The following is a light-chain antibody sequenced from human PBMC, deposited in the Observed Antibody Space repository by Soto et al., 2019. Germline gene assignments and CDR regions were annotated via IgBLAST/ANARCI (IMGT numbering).Light chain of an antibody. Sequence: EIVLTQSPGTLSLSPGERATLSCRASQGVSSNFIAWYQQIPGQAPRLLIYATSTRATGIPDRFSGSVSGTAFTLTVNRLEPEDLAVYYFQQYVSSPLTFGGGTKVEIK. CDR3: QQYVSSPLT. CDR2: ATS. J-gene: IGKJ4*01. CDR1: QGVSSNF. V-gene: IGKV3-20*01.